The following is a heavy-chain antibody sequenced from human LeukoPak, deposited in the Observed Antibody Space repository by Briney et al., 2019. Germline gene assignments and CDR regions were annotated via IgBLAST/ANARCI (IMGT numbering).Heavy chain of an antibody. D-gene: IGHD5-18*01. Sequence: GGSLRLSCAASGFTFSSYAMSWVRQAPGKGLEWVSAISGSGGGTYYADSVKGRFTISRDNSKNTLYLQMNSLRAEDTAVYYCAKDVDTAMVNPTFDYWGQGTLVTVSS. CDR3: AKDVDTAMVNPTFDY. CDR1: GFTFSSYA. J-gene: IGHJ4*02. CDR2: ISGSGGGT. V-gene: IGHV3-23*01.